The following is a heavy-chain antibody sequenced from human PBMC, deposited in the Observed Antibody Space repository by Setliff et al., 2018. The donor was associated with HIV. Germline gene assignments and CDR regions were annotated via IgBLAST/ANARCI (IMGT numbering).Heavy chain of an antibody. J-gene: IGHJ3*02. Sequence: PGESLKISCTGSGYSFTSYWIGWVRQMPGKGLEWMGIIYPGDSHTRYSPSFQGQVTISAISTAYLQCSSLKASDTAMYYCARSGKAVGSAGLGAFDIWGQGTMVTVSS. CDR3: ARSGKAVGSAGLGAFDI. CDR1: GYSFTSYW. V-gene: IGHV5-51*01. CDR2: IYPGDSHT. D-gene: IGHD6-19*01.